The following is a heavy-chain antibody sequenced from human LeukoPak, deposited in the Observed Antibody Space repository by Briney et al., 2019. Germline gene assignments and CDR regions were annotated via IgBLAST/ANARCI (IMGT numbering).Heavy chain of an antibody. D-gene: IGHD5-12*01. V-gene: IGHV4-39*01. J-gene: IGHJ4*02. CDR1: GGSISSSSYY. CDR3: ARHGGHSGFDPYDY. Sequence: SETLSLTCTVSGGSISSSSYYWGWIRQPPGKGLEWIGSIYHSGSTYYKPSLKSRVTISVDTSKNQFSLKVNSVTAADTAVYYCARHGGHSGFDPYDYWGQGTLVTXXS. CDR2: IYHSGST.